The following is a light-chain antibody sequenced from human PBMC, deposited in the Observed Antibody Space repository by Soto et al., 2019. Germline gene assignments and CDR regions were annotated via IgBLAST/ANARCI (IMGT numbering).Light chain of an antibody. Sequence: TQSPATLYLLPGAFATLSCSSSQSVRTKLAWYQQTAGQAHRLIIYGASNRATGIPDRFSGSGSGTEFTLTIRSLKSEDFAVYYCQKYNSWPQINFGKGTRLAIK. CDR1: QSVRTK. V-gene: IGKV3-15*01. J-gene: IGKJ5*01. CDR3: QKYNSWPQIN. CDR2: GAS.